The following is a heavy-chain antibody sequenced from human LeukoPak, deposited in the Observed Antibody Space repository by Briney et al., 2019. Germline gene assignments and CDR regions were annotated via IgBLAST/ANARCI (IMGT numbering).Heavy chain of an antibody. D-gene: IGHD4-17*01. V-gene: IGHV3-9*01. J-gene: IGHJ5*02. Sequence: GRSLRLSCAASGFTFDDYAMHWVRQAPGKGLEWASGISWNSGSIGYADSVKGRFTISRDNSKNTLYLQMNSLRAEDTAVYYCAKNLYGDSYNWFDPWGQGTLVTVSS. CDR3: AKNLYGDSYNWFDP. CDR2: ISWNSGSI. CDR1: GFTFDDYA.